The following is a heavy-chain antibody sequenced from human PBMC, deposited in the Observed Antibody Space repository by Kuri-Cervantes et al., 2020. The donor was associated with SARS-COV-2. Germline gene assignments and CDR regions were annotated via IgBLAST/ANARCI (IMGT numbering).Heavy chain of an antibody. Sequence: GGSLRLSCAASGFTISSYGMHWVRQAPGKGLEWVAVIWYDGSNKYYADSVKGRFTISRDNSKNTLYLQMNSRRAEDTAVYYCAEGHSGTWGQGTLVTVYS. D-gene: IGHD1-26*01. J-gene: IGHJ5*02. CDR1: GFTISSYG. CDR2: IWYDGSNK. V-gene: IGHV3-33*01. CDR3: AEGHSGT.